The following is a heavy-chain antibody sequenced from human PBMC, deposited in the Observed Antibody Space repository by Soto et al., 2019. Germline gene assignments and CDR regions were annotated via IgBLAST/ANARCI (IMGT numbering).Heavy chain of an antibody. CDR2: ISGRGVST. V-gene: IGHV3-23*01. D-gene: IGHD1-26*01. CDR3: AKDSLYSGSYYDDY. Sequence: GGSLRLSCAASGFTSSSYPMSWVRQAPGKGLEWVSAISGRGVSTYYADSVKGRFTISRDNSRNTLYLQMNSLRVEDTAVYYCAKDSLYSGSYYDDYWGQGTLVTVSS. CDR1: GFTSSSYP. J-gene: IGHJ4*02.